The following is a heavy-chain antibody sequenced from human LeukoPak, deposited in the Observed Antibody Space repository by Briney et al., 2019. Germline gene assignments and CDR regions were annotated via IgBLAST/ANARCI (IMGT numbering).Heavy chain of an antibody. Sequence: PGGSLRLSCAASGFTFSSYAMHWVRQAPGKGLEWVAVISCDGSNKYYADSVKGRFTISRDNSKNTLYLQMNSLRAEDTAVYYCASGTAGGYWGQGTLVTVSS. J-gene: IGHJ4*02. CDR2: ISCDGSNK. D-gene: IGHD1-1*01. CDR1: GFTFSSYA. CDR3: ASGTAGGY. V-gene: IGHV3-30-3*01.